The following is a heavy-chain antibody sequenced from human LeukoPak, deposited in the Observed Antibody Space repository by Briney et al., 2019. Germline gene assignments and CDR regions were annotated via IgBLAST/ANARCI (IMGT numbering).Heavy chain of an antibody. Sequence: SVKVSCKASGGTFSSYAISWVRQAPGQGLEWMGGIIPIFGTANYAQKFQGRDTITADESTSTAYMELSSLRSEDTAVYFCARDRDRWSSGSYNWFDPWGQGTLVTVSS. CDR2: IIPIFGTA. CDR3: ARDRDRWSSGSYNWFDP. D-gene: IGHD6-19*01. V-gene: IGHV1-69*01. CDR1: GGTFSSYA. J-gene: IGHJ5*02.